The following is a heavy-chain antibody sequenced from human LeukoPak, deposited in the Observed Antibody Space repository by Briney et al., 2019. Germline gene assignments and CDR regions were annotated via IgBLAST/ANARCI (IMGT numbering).Heavy chain of an antibody. D-gene: IGHD4-11*01. Sequence: ASAKVPCKASGYTFTSYYMHWVRQAPGQGLEWMGIINPSGGSTSYAQKFQGRVTMTRDMSTSTVYMELSSLRSEDTAVYYCARDRNDYSNYYYFDYWGQGTLVTVSS. V-gene: IGHV1-46*01. CDR2: INPSGGST. CDR3: ARDRNDYSNYYYFDY. CDR1: GYTFTSYY. J-gene: IGHJ4*02.